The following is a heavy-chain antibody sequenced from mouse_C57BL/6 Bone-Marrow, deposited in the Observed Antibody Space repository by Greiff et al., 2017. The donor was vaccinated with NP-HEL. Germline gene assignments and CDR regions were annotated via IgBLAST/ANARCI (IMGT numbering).Heavy chain of an antibody. Sequence: QVQLQQPGAELVKPGASVKLSCKASGYTFTSYWMHWVKQRPGQGLEWIGMIHPNSGSTNYNEKFKSKATLTVDKSSSTAYMQLSSLTSEDSAVYYCARKSNYPYAMDYWGQGTSVTVSS. D-gene: IGHD2-5*01. CDR1: GYTFTSYW. J-gene: IGHJ4*01. V-gene: IGHV1-64*01. CDR3: ARKSNYPYAMDY. CDR2: IHPNSGST.